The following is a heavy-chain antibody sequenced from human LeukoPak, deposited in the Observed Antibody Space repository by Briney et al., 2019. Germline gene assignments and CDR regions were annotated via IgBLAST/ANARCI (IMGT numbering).Heavy chain of an antibody. CDR2: ISAYNGNT. CDR3: ARGRYYYGSGSYWNYYYYYMDV. V-gene: IGHV1-18*01. J-gene: IGHJ6*03. D-gene: IGHD3-10*01. CDR1: GYTFTSYG. Sequence: RASVKVSCKASGYTFTSYGISWVRQAPGQGLEWMGWISAYNGNTNYAQKLQGRVTMTTDTSTSTAYMELRSLRSDDTAVYYCARGRYYYGSGSYWNYYYYYMDVWGKGTTVIISS.